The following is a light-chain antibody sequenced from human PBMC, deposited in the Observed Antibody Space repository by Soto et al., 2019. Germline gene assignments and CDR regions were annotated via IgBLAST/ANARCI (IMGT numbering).Light chain of an antibody. CDR3: QQSFSTPWT. Sequence: DIQMTQSPSSLSASVGDRVTITCRSSQSMITYLSWYQQKPGKAPNLLIYAASILQSGVPSRFSGRGSGTEFTLTISSLQPEDFATYYCQQSFSTPWTFGQGTKVEIK. CDR2: AAS. V-gene: IGKV1-39*01. J-gene: IGKJ1*01. CDR1: QSMITY.